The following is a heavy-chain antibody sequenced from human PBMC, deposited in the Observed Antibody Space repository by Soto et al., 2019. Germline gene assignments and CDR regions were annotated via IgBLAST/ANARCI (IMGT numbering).Heavy chain of an antibody. CDR3: ARLDYGDYFRYFDY. Sequence: SVKVSCKASGGTFSSYAISWVRQAPGQGLEWMGGIIPIFGTANYAQKFQGRVTITADESTSTAYMELSSLRSEDTAVYHCARLDYGDYFRYFDYWGQGTLVTVSS. V-gene: IGHV1-69*13. J-gene: IGHJ4*02. CDR1: GGTFSSYA. CDR2: IIPIFGTA. D-gene: IGHD4-17*01.